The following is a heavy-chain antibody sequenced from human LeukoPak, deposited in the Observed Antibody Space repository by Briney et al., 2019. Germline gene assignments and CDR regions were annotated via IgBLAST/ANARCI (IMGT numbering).Heavy chain of an antibody. V-gene: IGHV4-59*01. J-gene: IGHJ5*02. D-gene: IGHD3-10*01. CDR3: EGAGGS. Sequence: PSETLSLTCTVSGASIRGYYWSWIRQPPGKGLEWIGHIIYSGATNYNPSLKSRVTISVDTSKNEFSLKLNSVTAADTAVYFCEGAGGSWGQGTLVTVSS. CDR2: IIYSGAT. CDR1: GASIRGYY.